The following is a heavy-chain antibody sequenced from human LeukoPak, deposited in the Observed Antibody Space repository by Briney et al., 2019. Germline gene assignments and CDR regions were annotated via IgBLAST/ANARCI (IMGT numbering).Heavy chain of an antibody. CDR1: GITFNRYA. V-gene: IGHV3-23*01. Sequence: GGSLRLSCAVSGITFNRYAMNWVRQAPGKGLEWVSGIADKTYYIDSVKGRFTISTDNSKNWLYLQMNSLRAEDTALYYCVGRRPCDSGTCYEADHWGQGTLVSVSS. CDR3: VGRRPCDSGTCYEADH. CDR2: IADKT. J-gene: IGHJ4*02. D-gene: IGHD2-15*01.